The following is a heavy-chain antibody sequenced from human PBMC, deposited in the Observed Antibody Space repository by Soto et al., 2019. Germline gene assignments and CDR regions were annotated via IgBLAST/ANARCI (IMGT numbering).Heavy chain of an antibody. CDR3: ARHGGSLPRIPRVTWYFDL. V-gene: IGHV4-39*01. J-gene: IGHJ2*01. D-gene: IGHD3-16*01. CDR1: GGSISSSSYY. Sequence: QLQLQESGPGLVKPSETLSLTCTVSGGSISSSSYYWGWIRQPPGKGLEWIGSIYYSGSTYYNPSLKSRVTISVDTSKNQFSLKLSSVTAADTAVYYCARHGGSLPRIPRVTWYFDLWGRGTLVTVSS. CDR2: IYYSGST.